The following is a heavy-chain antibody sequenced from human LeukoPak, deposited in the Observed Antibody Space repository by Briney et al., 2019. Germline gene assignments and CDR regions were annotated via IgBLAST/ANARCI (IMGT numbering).Heavy chain of an antibody. D-gene: IGHD3-22*01. J-gene: IGHJ4*02. V-gene: IGHV3-53*01. Sequence: GGSLRLSCAASGFTVDSNYLRWVRQAPGKGLEWVSTIYTGGNTYYAASVKGRFTISRDFSKNTVFLHMNSLRAEDTAMYYCARGDDSGYYDYFDYWGQGALVTVSS. CDR3: ARGDDSGYYDYFDY. CDR1: GFTVDSNY. CDR2: IYTGGNT.